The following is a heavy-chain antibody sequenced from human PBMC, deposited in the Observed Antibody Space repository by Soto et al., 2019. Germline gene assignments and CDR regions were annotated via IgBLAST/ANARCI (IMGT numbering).Heavy chain of an antibody. CDR1: GGSISNYY. Sequence: SETLSLTCTVSGGSISNYYWSWIRQPAGKGLEWIGRIYTSGSTNYNPSLKSRVTMSVDTSKNQFSLKLSSVTAADTAVYYCARDTATVTTFFDYWGQGTLVTVSS. J-gene: IGHJ4*02. D-gene: IGHD4-17*01. CDR3: ARDTATVTTFFDY. CDR2: IYTSGST. V-gene: IGHV4-4*07.